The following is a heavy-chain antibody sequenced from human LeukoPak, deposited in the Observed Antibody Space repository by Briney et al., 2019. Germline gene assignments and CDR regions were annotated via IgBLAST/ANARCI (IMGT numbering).Heavy chain of an antibody. V-gene: IGHV3-7*01. CDR1: GFIFSDYY. D-gene: IGHD6-25*01. CDR3: ARDSGTCRGCAFDV. CDR2: LNRDGSVK. J-gene: IGHJ3*01. Sequence: GGSLRLSCAASGFIFSDYYMSWVRQAPGKGLEWVANLNRDGSVKNYVDSVKGRFTISRDNAKNSPYLQMNSLRAEDTAVFYCARDSGTCRGCAFDVWGHGTMVTVSS.